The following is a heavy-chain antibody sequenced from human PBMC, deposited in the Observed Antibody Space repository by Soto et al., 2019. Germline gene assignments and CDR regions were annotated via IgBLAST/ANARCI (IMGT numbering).Heavy chain of an antibody. D-gene: IGHD3-10*02. CDR1: GGTFNSYA. CDR2: IIPIFGTA. Sequence: GASVKVSCKASGGTFNSYAISWVRQAPGQGLEWKGGIIPIFGTANYAQKFQGRFTITADESTSTAYMELSSLRSEDTAVYYFARGSSIVRGVQVFDYWGQGTLVTVSS. V-gene: IGHV1-69*13. CDR3: ARGSSIVRGVQVFDY. J-gene: IGHJ4*02.